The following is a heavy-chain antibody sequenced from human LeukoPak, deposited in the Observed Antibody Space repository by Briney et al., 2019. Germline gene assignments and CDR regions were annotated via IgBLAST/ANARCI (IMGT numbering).Heavy chain of an antibody. CDR3: ARVRAAAGSTIDR. CDR2: MNPNSGNT. Sequence: ASVKVSCKASGYTFTSYDINWVRQATGQGLEWMGWMNPNSGNTGYAQKFQGRVTMTRNTSISTAYMELNSLRSEDTALDYCARVRAAAGSTIDRWGQGTLVTVSS. J-gene: IGHJ5*02. CDR1: GYTFTSYD. V-gene: IGHV1-8*01. D-gene: IGHD6-13*01.